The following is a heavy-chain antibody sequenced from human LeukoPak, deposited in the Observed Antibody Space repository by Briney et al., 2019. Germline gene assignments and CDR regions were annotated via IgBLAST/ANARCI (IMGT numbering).Heavy chain of an antibody. D-gene: IGHD6-19*01. CDR3: ARDKGESSGWYVHWFDP. CDR1: GYTFTSYG. Sequence: ASVKVSCKASGYTFTSYGTSWVRQAPGQGLEWMGWISAYNGNTNYAQKLQGRVTMTTDTSTSTAYMELRSLRSDDTAVYYCARDKGESSGWYVHWFDPWAREPWSPSPQ. V-gene: IGHV1-18*01. CDR2: ISAYNGNT. J-gene: IGHJ5*02.